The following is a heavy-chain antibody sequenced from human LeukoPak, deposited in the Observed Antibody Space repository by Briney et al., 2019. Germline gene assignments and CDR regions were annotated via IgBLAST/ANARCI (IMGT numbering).Heavy chain of an antibody. D-gene: IGHD5/OR15-5a*01. Sequence: PGGSLRLSCAASGFIFDDYAMHWVRQAPGKGLEWISLISWNGGTSYYAESLKGRFTIFRDNSKNSLFLQMNSPGLDDSAFYYCAKGMSIVSTSAPLHFWGQGTLVTVSS. J-gene: IGHJ4*02. V-gene: IGHV3-43D*03. CDR2: ISWNGGTS. CDR1: GFIFDDYA. CDR3: AKGMSIVSTSAPLHF.